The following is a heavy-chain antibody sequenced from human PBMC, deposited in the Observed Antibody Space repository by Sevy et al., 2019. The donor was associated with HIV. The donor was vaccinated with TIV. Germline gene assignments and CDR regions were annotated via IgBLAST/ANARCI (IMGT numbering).Heavy chain of an antibody. J-gene: IGHJ4*02. V-gene: IGHV3-15*01. CDR3: TTDSQRRGLSALLDY. D-gene: IGHD3-10*01. Sequence: EGSLRLSCAASGFTFSNAWMSWVHQAPGKALEWVGRIKSKTDGGTTDYAAPVKGRFTISRDDSKNTLYLQMNSLKTQDTAIYYCTTDSQRRGLSALLDYWGQGTLVTVSS. CDR1: GFTFSNAW. CDR2: IKSKTDGGTT.